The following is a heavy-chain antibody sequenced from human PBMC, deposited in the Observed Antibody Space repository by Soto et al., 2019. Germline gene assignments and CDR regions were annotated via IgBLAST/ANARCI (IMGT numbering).Heavy chain of an antibody. V-gene: IGHV1-69*06. Sequence: QVQLVQSGAEVKKPGSSVKVSCKASGGTFSSYAISWVRQAPGQGLEWMGGIIPIFGTANYAQKFQGRVTMTEDTSTDTAYMELSSLRSEDTAVYYCATTNRSKVPAAIRDYYYYYYMDVWGKGTTVTVSS. CDR3: ATTNRSKVPAAIRDYYYYYYMDV. CDR1: GGTFSSYA. CDR2: IIPIFGTA. D-gene: IGHD2-2*01. J-gene: IGHJ6*03.